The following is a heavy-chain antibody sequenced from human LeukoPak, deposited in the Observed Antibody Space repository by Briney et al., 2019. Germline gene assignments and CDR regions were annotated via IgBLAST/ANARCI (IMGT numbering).Heavy chain of an antibody. CDR2: IRYDGSNK. J-gene: IGHJ2*01. V-gene: IGHV3-30*02. CDR1: GFTFSSYG. CDR3: ARVGQGEWFFDL. D-gene: IGHD1-26*01. Sequence: GGSLRLSCAASGFTFSSYGMHWVRQAPGKGLEWVAFIRYDGSNKYYADSVKGRFTISRDNSLYLQMNSLRAEDTAVYYCARVGQGEWFFDLWGRGTLVTVSS.